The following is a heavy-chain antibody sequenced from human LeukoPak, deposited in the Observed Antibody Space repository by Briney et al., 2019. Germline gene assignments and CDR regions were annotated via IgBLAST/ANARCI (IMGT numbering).Heavy chain of an antibody. CDR2: ISTYNCNT. J-gene: IGHJ6*03. Sequence: ASVKVSCKASDYTLLTYRITWVRQTPAQGLEWVWWISTYNCNTHYAQQMQGRVTMNTDKFTRTAYMELRSPTSNDKGIYYCGRPAKGAYYYYYMDVWGRGTTVTVSS. CDR3: GRPAKGAYYYYYMDV. CDR1: DYTLLTYR. D-gene: IGHD2-2*01. V-gene: IGHV1-18*01.